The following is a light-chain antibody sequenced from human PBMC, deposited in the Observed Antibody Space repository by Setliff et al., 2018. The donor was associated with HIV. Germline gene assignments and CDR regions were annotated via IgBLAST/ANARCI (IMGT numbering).Light chain of an antibody. CDR2: KAS. CDR3: QQYNSYPLT. CDR1: QSISSW. J-gene: IGKJ4*01. V-gene: IGKV1-5*03. Sequence: DIQMTQSPSTLSASVGDSVTITCRASQSISSWLAWYQQEPGKAPKLLIYKASSLERGVPSRFSGSGSGTEFTHTISSLQPDDFATYYCQQYNSYPLTFGGGTKVDIK.